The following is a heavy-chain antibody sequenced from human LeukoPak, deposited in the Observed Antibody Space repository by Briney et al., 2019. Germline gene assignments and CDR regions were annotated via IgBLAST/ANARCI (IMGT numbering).Heavy chain of an antibody. CDR3: ARYGVYRGMDV. V-gene: IGHV4-59*01. Sequence: SETLSLTCTVSGGSISGYYWSWIRQPPGKGLEWIGYMYYSESTSYNPSLKGRVTISVDTSKNQFSLRLSSVTAADTAVYYCARYGVYRGMDVWGQGTTVTVSS. J-gene: IGHJ6*02. CDR1: GGSISGYY. CDR2: MYYSEST. D-gene: IGHD5-12*01.